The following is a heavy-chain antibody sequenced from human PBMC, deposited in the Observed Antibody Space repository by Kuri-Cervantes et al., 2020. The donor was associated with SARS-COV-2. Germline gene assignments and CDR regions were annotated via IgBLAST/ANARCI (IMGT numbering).Heavy chain of an antibody. CDR2: IIPVFTTP. CDR3: ACPHRYFDFWSGKTPFDN. Sequence: SVKVSCKASGGTFNNYAISWVRQAPGQGLEWMGGIIPVFTTPTSAQKFHGRVTLSADESTSTVYMELSSLTSEDTAMYYWACPHRYFDFWSGKTPFDNWGQGTLVTVSS. J-gene: IGHJ4*02. V-gene: IGHV1-69*13. CDR1: GGTFNNYA. D-gene: IGHD3-3*01.